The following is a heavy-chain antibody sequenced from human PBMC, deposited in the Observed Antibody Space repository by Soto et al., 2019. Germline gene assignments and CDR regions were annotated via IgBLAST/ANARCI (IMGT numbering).Heavy chain of an antibody. Sequence: QVQLQESGPGLVKPSQTLSLTCTVSGGSISSGGYYWSWIRQHPGKGLEWIGYIYYSGSTYYNPSLKSRVTISVDTSKNQCSLKLSSVTAADTAVYYCAREATVTTFGWFDPWGQGTLVTVSS. D-gene: IGHD4-17*01. J-gene: IGHJ5*02. V-gene: IGHV4-31*03. CDR2: IYYSGST. CDR3: AREATVTTFGWFDP. CDR1: GGSISSGGYY.